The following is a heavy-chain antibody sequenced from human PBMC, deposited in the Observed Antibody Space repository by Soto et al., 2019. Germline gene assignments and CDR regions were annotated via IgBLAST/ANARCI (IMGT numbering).Heavy chain of an antibody. V-gene: IGHV1-46*01. D-gene: IGHD6-6*01. J-gene: IGHJ6*02. Sequence: ASVKVSCKASGYTFTSYYIHWVRQAPGQGLEWMGIINPSGGSTSYAQKFQGRVTMTRDTSTSTVYMELSSLRSEDTAVYYCARDPYSSSYYYYGMDVWGQGTTVTVSS. CDR2: INPSGGST. CDR1: GYTFTSYY. CDR3: ARDPYSSSYYYYGMDV.